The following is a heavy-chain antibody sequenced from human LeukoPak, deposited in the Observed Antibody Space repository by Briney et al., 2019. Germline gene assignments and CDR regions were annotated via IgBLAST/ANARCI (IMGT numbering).Heavy chain of an antibody. J-gene: IGHJ4*02. CDR3: ARAPDESVSVVRGVPHLPYFDY. D-gene: IGHD3-10*01. V-gene: IGHV1-46*01. Sequence: ASVKASCKASGYTFTRHFMHWVRQAPGLGLEWMGIINPSGDSTNYAQKFQGRVTMTRDTSTNTVYMELSSLRSEDTAVYYCARAPDESVSVVRGVPHLPYFDYWGQGTLVTVSS. CDR2: INPSGDST. CDR1: GYTFTRHF.